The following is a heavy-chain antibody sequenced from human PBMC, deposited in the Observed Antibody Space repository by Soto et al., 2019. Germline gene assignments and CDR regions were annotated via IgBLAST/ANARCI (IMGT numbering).Heavy chain of an antibody. Sequence: QVQLQESGPGLVKPSQTLSLTCTVSGASISSDGYYWSWIRQHPGKGLEWIGYISYSGTTYYNPSLESRVGISADTSENQLFLKVESVTVADTAVYYCASTYYTGDSGPYDYWGQGTLVTVSS. V-gene: IGHV4-31*03. CDR3: ASTYYTGDSGPYDY. J-gene: IGHJ4*02. CDR1: GASISSDGYY. D-gene: IGHD2-8*02. CDR2: ISYSGTT.